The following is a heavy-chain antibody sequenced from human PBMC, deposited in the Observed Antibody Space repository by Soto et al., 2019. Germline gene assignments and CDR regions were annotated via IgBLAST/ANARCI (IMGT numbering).Heavy chain of an antibody. Sequence: SVKVSCKASGGTFSSYAISWVRQAPGQGLEWMGGIIPIFGTANYAQKFQGRVTITADESTSTAYMELSSLRSEDTAVYYCASSVDSSSWAELHYYYGMDIWGQGTTVTVSS. D-gene: IGHD6-13*01. CDR2: IIPIFGTA. CDR1: GGTFSSYA. V-gene: IGHV1-69*13. CDR3: ASSVDSSSWAELHYYYGMDI. J-gene: IGHJ6*02.